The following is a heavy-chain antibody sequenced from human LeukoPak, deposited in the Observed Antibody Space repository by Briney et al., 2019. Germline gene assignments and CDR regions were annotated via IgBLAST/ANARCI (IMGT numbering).Heavy chain of an antibody. D-gene: IGHD3-10*01. V-gene: IGHV1-8*02. CDR3: ATRRAVRGKKTNYYYYYMDV. CDR2: MNPNSGNT. CDR1: GYTFTSYG. J-gene: IGHJ6*03. Sequence: ASVKVSCKASGYTFTSYGINWVRQATGQGLEWMRWMNPNSGNTGYAQKFQGRVTMTRNTSISTAYMELSSLRSEDTAVYYCATRRAVRGKKTNYYYYYMDVWGKGTTVTVSS.